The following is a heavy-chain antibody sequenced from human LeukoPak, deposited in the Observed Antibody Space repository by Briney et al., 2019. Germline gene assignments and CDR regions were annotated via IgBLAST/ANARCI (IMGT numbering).Heavy chain of an antibody. J-gene: IGHJ6*03. CDR3: ARWGYCSSTSRYTDYYYYMDV. CDR2: ISSSSSYI. V-gene: IGHV3-21*01. D-gene: IGHD2-2*02. CDR1: GFTFSSYS. Sequence: GGSLRLSCAASGFTFSSYSMNWVRQAPGKGLECVSSISSSSSYIYYADSVKGRFTISRDNAKNSLYLQMNSLRAEDTAVYYCARWGYCSSTSRYTDYYYYMDVWRKRTTVTVSS.